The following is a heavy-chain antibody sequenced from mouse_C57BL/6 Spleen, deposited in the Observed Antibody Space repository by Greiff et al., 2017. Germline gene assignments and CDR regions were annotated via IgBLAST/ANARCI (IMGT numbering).Heavy chain of an antibody. CDR1: GFSLTSYA. CDR2: IWTGGGT. V-gene: IGHV2-9-1*01. D-gene: IGHD1-1*01. Sequence: VMLVESGPGLVAPSQSLSITCTVSGFSLTSYAISWVRQPPGKGLEWLGVIWTGGGTNSNSALKSRLSISKDNSKSQVFLKMNSLQTDDTARYYWARNRIYYGSGWYFDVWGTGTTVTVSS. J-gene: IGHJ1*03. CDR3: ARNRIYYGSGWYFDV.